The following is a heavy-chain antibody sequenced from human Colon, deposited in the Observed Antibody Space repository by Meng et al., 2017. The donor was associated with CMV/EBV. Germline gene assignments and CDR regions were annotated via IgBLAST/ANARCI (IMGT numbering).Heavy chain of an antibody. CDR3: AGLLPSGKYVHHWFDP. CDR2: ISYDGTT. CDR1: GGVITVYY. Sequence: SETLSLTCAVSGGVITVYYWSWIRQPPGKGLEWVGSISYDGTTSYNPSLNSRVTISLDTSKSQFSLKLTSMTAADTALYYCAGLLPSGKYVHHWFDPWGQGTLVTVSS. D-gene: IGHD3-10*02. V-gene: IGHV4-59*12. J-gene: IGHJ5*01.